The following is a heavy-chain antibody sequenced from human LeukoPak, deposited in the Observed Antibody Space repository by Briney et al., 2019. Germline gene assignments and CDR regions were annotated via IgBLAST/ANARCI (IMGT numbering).Heavy chain of an antibody. V-gene: IGHV3-23*01. D-gene: IGHD2-2*01. Sequence: PGGSLRLSCAASGFTFRTFPMGWVRQAPGKGLEWVSTTSNSGGSTYYADSVKGRFTISRDNSKNTLYLQMSSLRDEDTAVYYCARGWRIPAAFDYWSQGTLVTVSS. CDR2: TSNSGGST. J-gene: IGHJ4*02. CDR1: GFTFRTFP. CDR3: ARGWRIPAAFDY.